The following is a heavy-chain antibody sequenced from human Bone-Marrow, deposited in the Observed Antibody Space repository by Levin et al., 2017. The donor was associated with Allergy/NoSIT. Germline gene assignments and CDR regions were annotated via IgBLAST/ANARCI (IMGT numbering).Heavy chain of an antibody. J-gene: IGHJ4*02. Sequence: GESLKISCAASGFTFSSYWMHWVRQAPGKGLVWVSRIKSDGSDTSYVDSVKGRFTISRDNAKNTLYLQMNSPRAEDTALYYCARDVGSIDTQFDYWGQGTLVTVSS. D-gene: IGHD6-13*01. CDR2: IKSDGSDT. CDR1: GFTFSSYW. V-gene: IGHV3-74*01. CDR3: ARDVGSIDTQFDY.